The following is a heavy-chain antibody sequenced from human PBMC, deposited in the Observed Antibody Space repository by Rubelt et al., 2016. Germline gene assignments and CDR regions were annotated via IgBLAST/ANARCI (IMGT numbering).Heavy chain of an antibody. CDR2: ISYDGSNK. Sequence: DQSKGLEWVAVISYDGSNKYYADSVKGRFTISRDNSKNTLYLQMNSLRAEDTAVYYCARVTGYPNLVTFHGDVWGQGTTVTVSS. D-gene: IGHD3-9*01. V-gene: IGHV3-30*04. CDR3: ARVTGYPNLVTFHGDV. J-gene: IGHJ6*02.